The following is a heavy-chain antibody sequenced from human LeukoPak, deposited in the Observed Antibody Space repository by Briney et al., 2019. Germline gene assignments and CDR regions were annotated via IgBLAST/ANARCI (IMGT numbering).Heavy chain of an antibody. CDR1: GFPFDDSA. D-gene: IGHD6-19*01. V-gene: IGHV3-9*01. J-gene: IGHJ4*02. Sequence: GGSLRLSCAASGFPFDDSAMHWVRQAPGKGLEWVSGINWNSGNINYADSVRGRFTVSRDNAKNSLYLQTNSLKTEDTAFYYCARGLPGYTSGWSIDYWGQGTLVTVSS. CDR3: ARGLPGYTSGWSIDY. CDR2: INWNSGNI.